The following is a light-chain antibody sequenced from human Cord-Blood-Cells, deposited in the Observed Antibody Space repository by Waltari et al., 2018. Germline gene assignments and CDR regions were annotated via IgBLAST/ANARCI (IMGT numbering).Light chain of an antibody. CDR1: SSDVGGYNS. J-gene: IGLJ1*01. Sequence: QSALTQPPSASASPGQSVTISCTATSSDVGGYNSASWYQQHPGKAPKLMIYEVSKRPSGVPDRFSGSKSGNTASLTVSGLQAEDEADYYCSSYAGSNNYVFGTGTKVTVL. CDR2: EVS. CDR3: SSYAGSNNYV. V-gene: IGLV2-8*01.